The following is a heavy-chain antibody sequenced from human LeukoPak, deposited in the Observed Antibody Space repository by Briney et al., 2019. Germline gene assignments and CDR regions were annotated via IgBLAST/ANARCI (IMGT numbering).Heavy chain of an antibody. D-gene: IGHD1-26*01. V-gene: IGHV1-46*01. J-gene: IGHJ6*02. CDR2: INPSGGST. CDR3: AEGPYSGSYYYGMDV. CDR1: GYTFTSYY. Sequence: ASVKVSCKASGYTFTSYYMHWVRQAPGQGLEWMGIINPSGGSTSYAQKFQGRVTMTRDTSTSTVYMELSSLRSEDRAVYYCAEGPYSGSYYYGMDVWGQGTTVTVSS.